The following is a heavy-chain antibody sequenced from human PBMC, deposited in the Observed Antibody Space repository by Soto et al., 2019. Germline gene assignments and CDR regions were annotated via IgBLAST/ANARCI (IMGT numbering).Heavy chain of an antibody. CDR1: GFTFSSYW. CDR3: GRSEGGLLLNH. V-gene: IGHV3-74*01. D-gene: IGHD2-2*01. J-gene: IGHJ5*02. Sequence: GGSLRLSCATSGFTFSSYWMHWVRQAPGKGLVWVSRINSDGSSISYAGSVQGRFTISRDNAKNTLFLQLSSLRADDTAVYYCGRSEGGLLLNHWGQGTLVTVSS. CDR2: INSDGSSI.